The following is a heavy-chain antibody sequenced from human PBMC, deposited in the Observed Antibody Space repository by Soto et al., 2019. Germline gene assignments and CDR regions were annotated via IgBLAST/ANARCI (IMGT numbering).Heavy chain of an antibody. D-gene: IGHD6-19*01. V-gene: IGHV1-2*04. CDR3: ARDGPNVAVAANFPGYYYGMDV. J-gene: IGHJ6*02. CDR1: GYTFTGYY. CDR2: INPNSGGT. Sequence: ASVKVSCKASGYTFTGYYMHWVRQAPGQGLEWMGWINPNSGGTNYAQKFQGWVTMTRDTSISTAYMELSRLRSDDTAGYYCARDGPNVAVAANFPGYYYGMDVWGQGTTVTVSS.